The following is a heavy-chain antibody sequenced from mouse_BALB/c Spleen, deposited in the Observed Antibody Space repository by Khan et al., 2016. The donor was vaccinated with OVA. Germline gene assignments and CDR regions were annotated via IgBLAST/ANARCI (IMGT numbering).Heavy chain of an antibody. J-gene: IGHJ4*01. CDR2: ISSSGST. CDR1: GYSITSDYA. CDR3: ARDGSRYTYAMDY. D-gene: IGHD2-3*01. Sequence: VQLKQSGPGLVKPSQSLSLTCTVTGYSITSDYAWNWLRQFPGNKLEWMGYISSSGSTNYNPALKSRISITRDPSKNQFFLQLNSVTTDDTATYYCARDGSRYTYAMDYWGQGTSVTVSS. V-gene: IGHV3-2*02.